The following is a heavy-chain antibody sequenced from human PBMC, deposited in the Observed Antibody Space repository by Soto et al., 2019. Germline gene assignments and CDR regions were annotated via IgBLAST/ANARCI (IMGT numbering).Heavy chain of an antibody. D-gene: IGHD6-6*01. J-gene: IGHJ5*02. CDR3: ATTLAVAARRYNWFDP. CDR1: GGTFSSYA. Sequence: SVKVSCKASGGTFSSYAISWVRQAPGQGLEWMGGIIPIFGTANYAQKFQGRVTITADESTSTAYMELSSLRSEDTAVYYCATTLAVAARRYNWFDPWGQGTLVPVSS. V-gene: IGHV1-69*13. CDR2: IIPIFGTA.